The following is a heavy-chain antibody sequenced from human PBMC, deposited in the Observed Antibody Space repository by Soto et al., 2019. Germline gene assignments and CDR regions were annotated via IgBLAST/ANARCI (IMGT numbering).Heavy chain of an antibody. D-gene: IGHD6-13*01. J-gene: IGHJ4*02. CDR2: ISSSSNTK. CDR3: ARVSELGSLTAAGFYY. CDR1: GFTLRSYS. V-gene: IGHV3-48*01. Sequence: EVQVVESGGGLVQPGGSLRLSCAASGFTLRSYSMNWVRQAPGKGLEWVSYISSSSNTKTYADSVRGRFTISRDNAKNSLELQMNSLRAEDTGVYYCARVSELGSLTAAGFYYWGQGTLVTVSS.